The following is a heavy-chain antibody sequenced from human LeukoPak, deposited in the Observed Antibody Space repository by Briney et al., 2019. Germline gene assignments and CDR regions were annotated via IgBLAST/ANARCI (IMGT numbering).Heavy chain of an antibody. CDR1: AYTFTSYD. Sequence: SGNLSRSSAAYTFTSYDNNWDRQATAQGLEWMGWTNPNSGNTAYEQKFQGRVIMTSNTSISKASMDLVSLRSEEAAADYCARCNSCWFAYWGQGPMVTVSS. J-gene: IGHJ5*01. CDR2: TNPNSGNT. V-gene: IGHV1-8*01. CDR3: ARCNSCWFAY. D-gene: IGHD2/OR15-2a*01.